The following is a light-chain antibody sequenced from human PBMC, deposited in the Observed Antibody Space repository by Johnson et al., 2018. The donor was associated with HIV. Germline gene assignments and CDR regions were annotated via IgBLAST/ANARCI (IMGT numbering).Light chain of an antibody. CDR1: SSNIGNNY. CDR3: GAWDTSLSGGLFV. V-gene: IGLV1-51*02. CDR2: ENN. Sequence: QSVLTQPPSVSAAPGQNVNISCSGGSSNIGNNYVSWYQQLPGTAPKLLIYENNKRPSGIPDRFSGSKSGPSATLGITGLQTGAEADYYCGAWDTSLSGGLFVFGTGTKVTVL. J-gene: IGLJ1*01.